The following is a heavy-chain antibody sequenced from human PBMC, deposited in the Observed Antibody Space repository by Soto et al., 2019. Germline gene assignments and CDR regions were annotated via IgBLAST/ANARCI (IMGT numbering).Heavy chain of an antibody. CDR1: GGSISSGGYY. D-gene: IGHD3-16*02. CDR2: LYYSGST. V-gene: IGHV4-31*03. J-gene: IGHJ4*02. CDR3: ARGGINCGGLIVPFFDY. Sequence: QVQLQESGPGLVKPSQTLSLTCTVSGGSISSGGYYWSWIRQHPGKGLEWIGYLYYSGSTYYNPSHKRRVTLSVATSKNQLALKLSSVDAADAAVYYCARGGINCGGLIVPFFDYWGQGTLVTVPS.